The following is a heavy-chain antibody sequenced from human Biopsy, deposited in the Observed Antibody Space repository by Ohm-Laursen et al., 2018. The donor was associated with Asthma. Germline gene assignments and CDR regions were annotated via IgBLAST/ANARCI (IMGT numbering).Heavy chain of an antibody. CDR2: GGSYYDGGLK. D-gene: IGHD6-19*01. Sequence: SLRLSCAASGFTFRSYAMHWVRQAPGKGLEWVAVGGSYYDGGLKYYADSVNGRFTVSRDFYKNTPYLQMDSLRAEDTAVYYCARGDSSGWSHYYFDYWGQGTLVTVSS. V-gene: IGHV3-30*14. CDR3: ARGDSSGWSHYYFDY. CDR1: GFTFRSYA. J-gene: IGHJ4*02.